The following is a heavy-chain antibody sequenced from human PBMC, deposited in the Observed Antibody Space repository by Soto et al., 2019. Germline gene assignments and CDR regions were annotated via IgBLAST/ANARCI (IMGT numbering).Heavy chain of an antibody. V-gene: IGHV3-23*01. CDR3: AKVYCSSTSCPEELRGYYFDY. D-gene: IGHD2-2*01. J-gene: IGHJ4*02. Sequence: GGSLRLSCAASGFTFSSYAMSWVRQAPGKGLEWVSAISGSGGSTYYADSVKGRFTISRDNSKNTLYLQMNSLRAEDTAVYYCAKVYCSSTSCPEELRGYYFDYWGQGTLVTVSS. CDR2: ISGSGGST. CDR1: GFTFSSYA.